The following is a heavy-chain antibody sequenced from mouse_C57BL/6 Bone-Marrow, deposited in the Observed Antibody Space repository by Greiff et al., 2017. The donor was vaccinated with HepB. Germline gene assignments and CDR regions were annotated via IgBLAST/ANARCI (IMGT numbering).Heavy chain of an antibody. Sequence: VQLQQPGAELVKPGASVKLSCTASGYTFTSYWMHWVKQRPGRGLEWIGRIDPNSGGTKYNEKFKSKATLTVDKPTSTAYMQLSSLTSEDSVVYYCATSTTGPAMDYWGPGTSVTVSS. CDR1: GYTFTSYW. J-gene: IGHJ4*01. CDR3: ATSTTGPAMDY. V-gene: IGHV1-72*01. CDR2: IDPNSGGT. D-gene: IGHD4-1*01.